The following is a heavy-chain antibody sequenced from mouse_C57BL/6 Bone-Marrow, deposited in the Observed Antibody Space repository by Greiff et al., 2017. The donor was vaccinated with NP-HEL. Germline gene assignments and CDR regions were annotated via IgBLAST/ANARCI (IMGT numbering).Heavy chain of an antibody. D-gene: IGHD2-4*01. CDR3: ARRDDYEAWFAY. V-gene: IGHV5-9*01. CDR1: GFTFSSYT. Sequence: EVMLVESGGGLVKPGGSLKLSCAASGFTFSSYTMSWVRQTPEKRLEWVATISGGGGNTYYPDSVKGRFTISRDNAKNTLYLQMSSLRSEDTALYYCARRDDYEAWFAYWGQGTLVTVSA. CDR2: ISGGGGNT. J-gene: IGHJ3*01.